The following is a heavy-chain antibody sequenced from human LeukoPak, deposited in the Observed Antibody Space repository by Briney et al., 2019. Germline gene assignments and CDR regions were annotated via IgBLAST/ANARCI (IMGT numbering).Heavy chain of an antibody. Sequence: SETLSLTCTVSGGSISSYYWSWIRQPAGKGLEWIGRIYTSGSTNYNPSLKSRVTISVDKSKNQLSLKLSSVTAADTAVYYCAREVGHCSSTSCYSDYWGQGTLVTVSS. CDR2: IYTSGST. V-gene: IGHV4-4*07. CDR1: GGSISSYY. D-gene: IGHD2-2*02. J-gene: IGHJ4*02. CDR3: AREVGHCSSTSCYSDY.